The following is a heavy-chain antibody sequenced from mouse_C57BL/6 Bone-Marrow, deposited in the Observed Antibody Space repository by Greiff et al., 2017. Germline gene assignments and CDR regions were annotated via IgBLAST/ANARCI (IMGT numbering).Heavy chain of an antibody. Sequence: QVQLQQPGAELVMPGASVKLSCKASGYTFTSYWMHWVKQRPGQGLEWIGEIDPSDSYTNYNQKFKGKSTLTVDKSSSTAYMQLSSLTSEDSAVYYCASRGVWLLWFAYWGQGTLVTVSA. CDR2: IDPSDSYT. CDR1: GYTFTSYW. V-gene: IGHV1-69*01. CDR3: ASRGVWLLWFAY. J-gene: IGHJ3*01. D-gene: IGHD2-10*02.